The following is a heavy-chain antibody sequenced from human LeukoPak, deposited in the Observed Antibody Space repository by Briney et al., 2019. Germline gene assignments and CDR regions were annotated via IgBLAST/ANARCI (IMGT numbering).Heavy chain of an antibody. CDR2: IYTSGST. CDR1: GGSISSYY. V-gene: IGHV4-4*09. D-gene: IGHD6-13*01. CDR3: ARHGLAAAGPWNWFDP. Sequence: TASETLSLTCAVYGGSISSYYWSWIRQPPGKGLEWIGYIYTSGSTNYNPSLKSRVTISVDTSKNQFSLKLSSVTAADTAVYYCARHGLAAAGPWNWFDPWGQGTLVTDSS. J-gene: IGHJ5*02.